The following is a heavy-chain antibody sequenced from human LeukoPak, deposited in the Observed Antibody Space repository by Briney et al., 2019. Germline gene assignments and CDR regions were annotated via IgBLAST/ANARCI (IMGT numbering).Heavy chain of an antibody. J-gene: IGHJ4*02. CDR3: ARVYGPVDY. Sequence: SETLSLTCTVSGYSISSGYYWGWIRQPPGKGLEWIGSINYSGYKYDNPSLKSRVTISGDTSKNQFSLKLSSVTAADTAVYYCARVYGPVDYWGQGTLVTVSS. CDR2: INYSGYK. D-gene: IGHD2-8*01. CDR1: GYSISSGYY. V-gene: IGHV4-38-2*02.